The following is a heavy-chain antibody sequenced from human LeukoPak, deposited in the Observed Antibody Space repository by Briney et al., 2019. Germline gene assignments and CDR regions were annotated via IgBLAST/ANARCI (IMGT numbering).Heavy chain of an antibody. CDR2: INTNTGNP. J-gene: IGHJ4*02. V-gene: IGHV7-4-1*02. CDR3: ARDSTIAAAAY. Sequence: ASVKVSCKASGYTFTSYAMNWVRQAPGQGLEWMGWINTNTGNPTYAQGFTGWFVFSLDTPVSTAYLQISSLKAEDTAVYYCARDSTIAAAAYWGQGTLVTVSS. D-gene: IGHD6-13*01. CDR1: GYTFTSYA.